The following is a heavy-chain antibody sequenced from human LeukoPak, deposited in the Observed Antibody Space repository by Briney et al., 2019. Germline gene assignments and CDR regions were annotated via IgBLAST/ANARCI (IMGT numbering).Heavy chain of an antibody. J-gene: IGHJ4*02. Sequence: GASVKVSCKASGYTFTGYGISWVRQAPGQGLEWMGWITTYNGNTNFAQKVQGRVTMTTDTSTSTAYMEVRSLRSDDTAVYYCARCILATCRYLPSFDFWGQGTLVTVSS. D-gene: IGHD3-3*02. CDR3: ARCILATCRYLPSFDF. CDR2: ITTYNGNT. CDR1: GYTFTGYG. V-gene: IGHV1-18*01.